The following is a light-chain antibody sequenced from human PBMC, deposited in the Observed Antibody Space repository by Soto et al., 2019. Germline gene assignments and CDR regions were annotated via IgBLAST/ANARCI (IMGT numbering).Light chain of an antibody. V-gene: IGKV3-15*01. CDR3: QQYHNLWT. J-gene: IGKJ1*01. CDR1: QSVSSN. CDR2: GAS. Sequence: EIVMTQSPATLSVSPGERATLSCRASQSVSSNLAWYQQKPGQAPRLLIYGASTRATGIPARFSGSGSGTEFTLTISSLQSEDFAVYYCQQYHNLWTFGRGTEVEIK.